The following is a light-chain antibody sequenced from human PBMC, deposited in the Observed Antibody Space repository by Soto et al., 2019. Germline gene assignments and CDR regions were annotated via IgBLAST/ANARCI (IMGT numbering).Light chain of an antibody. CDR3: QAWDSSTDRYD. J-gene: IGLJ1*01. CDR1: KLGDKY. CDR2: QDS. V-gene: IGLV3-1*01. Sequence: SYELTQPPSVSVSPGQTASITCSGDKLGDKYACWYQQKPGQSPVLVIYQDSKRPSGIPERFSGSNSGNTATLTISGTQAMDEADHYCQAWDSSTDRYDFGTGTKVTVL.